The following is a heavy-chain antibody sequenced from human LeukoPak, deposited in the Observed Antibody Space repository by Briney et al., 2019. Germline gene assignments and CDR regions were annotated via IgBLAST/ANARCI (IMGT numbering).Heavy chain of an antibody. Sequence: PGRSLRLSCAASGFTFSSYGMHWVRQAPGKGLEWVAVISYDGSNKYYAGSVKGRFTISRDNSKNTLYLQMNSLRAEDTAVYYCAKDRGPGDGYKPFDYWGQGTLVTVSS. J-gene: IGHJ4*02. CDR1: GFTFSSYG. V-gene: IGHV3-30*18. CDR3: AKDRGPGDGYKPFDY. D-gene: IGHD5-24*01. CDR2: ISYDGSNK.